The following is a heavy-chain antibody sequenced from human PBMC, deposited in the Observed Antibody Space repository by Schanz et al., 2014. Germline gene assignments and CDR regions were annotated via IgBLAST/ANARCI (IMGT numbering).Heavy chain of an antibody. CDR3: ARDDKRYFDWLSTFDL. J-gene: IGHJ3*01. CDR1: GFTFNGHA. CDR2: TSYDGSQK. Sequence: QVQLVESGGGVVQPGGSLRLSCESSGFTFNGHAMHWVRQAPGKGLEWVAVTSYDGSQKYYTDSVKGRFTVSRDNSKNTLYLQLNSLRDEDTAVYYCARDDKRYFDWLSTFDLWGQGTMVAVSS. V-gene: IGHV3-30*04. D-gene: IGHD3-9*01.